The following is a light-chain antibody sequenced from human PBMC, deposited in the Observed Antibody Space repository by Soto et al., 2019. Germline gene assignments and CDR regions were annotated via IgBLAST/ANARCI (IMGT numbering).Light chain of an antibody. Sequence: QSVLTQPRSVSGSPGQSVTISCTGTSSDVGGYNYVSWYQQHPGKAPKLMIYDVSKRPSGDPDRFSGSKSGNTASLTISGLQAEDEADYYCCSYAGSYTLVFGGGTKLTVL. CDR2: DVS. CDR3: CSYAGSYTLV. V-gene: IGLV2-11*01. J-gene: IGLJ2*01. CDR1: SSDVGGYNY.